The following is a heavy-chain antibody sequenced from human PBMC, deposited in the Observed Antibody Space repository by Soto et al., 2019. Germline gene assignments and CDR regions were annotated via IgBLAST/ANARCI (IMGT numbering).Heavy chain of an antibody. J-gene: IGHJ6*02. CDR3: ARGDSTDCSNGVCSFFYNHDMDV. V-gene: IGHV1-18*01. CDR1: CYAFTSYF. CDR2: ISAYNGNA. D-gene: IGHD2-8*01. Sequence: ASVKVSCKESCYAFTSYFITSVRQAPGQGLEWMGWISAYNGNANYAQMLQGRVTMTTDTSTSTAYMELRSLRSDDTAIYYCARGDSTDCSNGVCSFFYNHDMDVWGQGTTVTVSS.